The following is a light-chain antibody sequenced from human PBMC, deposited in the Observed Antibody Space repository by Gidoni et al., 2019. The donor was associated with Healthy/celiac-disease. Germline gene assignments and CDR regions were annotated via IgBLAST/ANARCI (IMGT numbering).Light chain of an antibody. CDR1: QSVSSSY. J-gene: IGKJ3*01. CDR2: GAS. CDR3: QQYGSSPLT. V-gene: IGKV3-20*01. Sequence: EIVLTQSPGTLSLSPGERATLSCRASQSVSSSYLAWYQQKPGQAPRLLIYGASSRATGLPDRFSGRGSGTDFTLTISRLEPEDFAVYYCQQYGSSPLTFGPGTKVDIK.